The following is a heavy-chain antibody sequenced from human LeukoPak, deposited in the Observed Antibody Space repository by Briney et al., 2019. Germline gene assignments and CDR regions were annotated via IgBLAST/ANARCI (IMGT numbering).Heavy chain of an antibody. Sequence: GGPLRLSCAASGFTFSSYGMHWVRQAPGKGLEWEAFIRYDGSNKYYADSVKGRFTISRDNSKNTLYLQMNSLRAEDTAVYYCAKAIAARPDYWGQGTLVTVSS. V-gene: IGHV3-30*02. D-gene: IGHD6-6*01. J-gene: IGHJ4*02. CDR3: AKAIAARPDY. CDR1: GFTFSSYG. CDR2: IRYDGSNK.